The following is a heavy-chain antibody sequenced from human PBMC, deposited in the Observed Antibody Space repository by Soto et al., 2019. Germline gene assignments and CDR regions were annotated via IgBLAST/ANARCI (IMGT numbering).Heavy chain of an antibody. Sequence: EVQLLESGGILVHPGGSLRLSCAASGFTFSSYAMTWVRQAPGKGLEWVSAISGGGDSIYYADSVKGRFTISRDQSKNTLCLQMHSLRAEDTAVYFCAKERDNGADRYYFDYWGQGTLVTVSS. CDR2: ISGGGDSI. V-gene: IGHV3-23*01. CDR3: AKERDNGADRYYFDY. J-gene: IGHJ4*02. CDR1: GFTFSSYA. D-gene: IGHD2-8*01.